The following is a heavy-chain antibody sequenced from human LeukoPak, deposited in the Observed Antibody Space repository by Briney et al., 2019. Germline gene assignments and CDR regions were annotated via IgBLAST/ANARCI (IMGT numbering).Heavy chain of an antibody. CDR3: ARDQGSSWSSDY. Sequence: GSLGLSCAASGFTFSSYWMRWVRQAPGKGLGWVANIKQDGSEKYYVDSVKGRFTISRDNAKNSLYLQMNSLRAEDTAVYYCARDQGSSWSSDYWGQGTLVTVSS. CDR1: GFTFSSYW. CDR2: IKQDGSEK. J-gene: IGHJ4*02. V-gene: IGHV3-7*03. D-gene: IGHD6-13*01.